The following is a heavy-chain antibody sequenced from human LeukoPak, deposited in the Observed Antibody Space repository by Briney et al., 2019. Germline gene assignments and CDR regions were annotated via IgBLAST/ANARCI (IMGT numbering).Heavy chain of an antibody. CDR3: ATPLWSGYYFAFDI. CDR1: GGSFSGDY. Sequence: PSETLSLTCAVYGGSFSGDYWSWIRQPPGKGLEWIGEINHSGSTNYNPSLKSRVTISADTSKNQFSLKLSSVTAADTAVYYCATPLWSGYYFAFDIWGQGTMVTVSS. J-gene: IGHJ3*02. CDR2: INHSGST. V-gene: IGHV4-34*01. D-gene: IGHD3-3*01.